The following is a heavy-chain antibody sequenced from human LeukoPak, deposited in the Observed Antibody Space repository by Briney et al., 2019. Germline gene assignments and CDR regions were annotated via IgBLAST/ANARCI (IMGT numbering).Heavy chain of an antibody. V-gene: IGHV3-30-3*01. D-gene: IGHD5-18*01. CDR2: ISYDGSNK. Sequence: GGSLRLSCAASGFTFSSYAMHWVRQAPGKGLEWVAVISYDGSNKYYADSVKGRFTISRDNSKNTLYLQMNSLRAEDTAVYYCARDRGGYSYGCEFDYWGQGTLVTVSS. CDR3: ARDRGGYSYGCEFDY. CDR1: GFTFSSYA. J-gene: IGHJ4*02.